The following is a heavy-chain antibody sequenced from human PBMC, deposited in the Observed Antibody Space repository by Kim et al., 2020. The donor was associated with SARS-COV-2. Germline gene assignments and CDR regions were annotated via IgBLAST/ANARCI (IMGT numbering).Heavy chain of an antibody. V-gene: IGHV3-64D*06. CDR1: GFTFSSYA. D-gene: IGHD2-8*02. J-gene: IGHJ3*02. CDR2: IGSTGGST. CDR3: VKLVGGATFDI. Sequence: GGSLRLSCSASGFTFSSYAMHWVRQSSGKGLEYVSGIGSTGGSTFYADSVKGRFTISRDNSKNTLYLQISSLRIEDTALYYCVKLVGGATFDIWGQGTMVTVSS.